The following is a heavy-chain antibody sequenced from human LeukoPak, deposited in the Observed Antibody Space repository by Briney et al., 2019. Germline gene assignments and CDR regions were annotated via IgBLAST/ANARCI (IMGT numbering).Heavy chain of an antibody. Sequence: SETLSLTCIVSGGSISSYYWSWIRQPPGKELEWIGYIYYSGSTNYNPSLKSRVTISVDTSKNQFSLKLSSVTAADTAVYYCARRGYGGTFYGMDVWGQGTTVTVSS. CDR1: GGSISSYY. J-gene: IGHJ6*02. CDR3: ARRGYGGTFYGMDV. CDR2: IYYSGST. D-gene: IGHD4/OR15-4a*01. V-gene: IGHV4-59*08.